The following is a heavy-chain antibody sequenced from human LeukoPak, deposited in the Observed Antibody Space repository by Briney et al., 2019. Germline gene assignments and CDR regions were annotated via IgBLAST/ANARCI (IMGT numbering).Heavy chain of an antibody. V-gene: IGHV3-21*01. J-gene: IGHJ6*03. Sequence: PGGSLRLSCAASGFTFSSYSMNWVRQAPGKGLEWVSPISSSSNIYYEDSVKGRFTISRDNAKNSLYLQMNSMRAEDTAAYDCASEPYSRKAAAGYMDVWGKGTTVTVSS. D-gene: IGHD6-13*01. CDR1: GFTFSSYS. CDR3: ASEPYSRKAAAGYMDV. CDR2: ISSSSNI.